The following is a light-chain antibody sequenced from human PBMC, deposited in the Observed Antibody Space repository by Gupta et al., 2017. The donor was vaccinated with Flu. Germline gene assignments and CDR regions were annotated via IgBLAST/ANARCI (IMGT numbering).Light chain of an antibody. CDR1: QTVSSNY. Sequence: ELVLTQSPATLSLSPGERATLSCGASQTVSSNYLAWYQQKPGRAPRLIIYDASTRDTGIPDRFSGSGSATDFTLTISGREPEDFAVYYCQQYAVSPPFTFGQGTRLDIK. CDR3: QQYAVSPPFT. CDR2: DAS. V-gene: IGKV3D-20*01. J-gene: IGKJ2*01.